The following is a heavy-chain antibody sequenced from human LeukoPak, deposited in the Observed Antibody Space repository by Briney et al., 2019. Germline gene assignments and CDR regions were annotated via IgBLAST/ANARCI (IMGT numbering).Heavy chain of an antibody. CDR3: ARDGITMIRGVIPYGMDV. CDR2: IKQDGSEK. Sequence: PGGSLRLSCAASGFTFSSYWMSWVRQAPGKGLEWVANIKQDGSEKYYVDSVKGRSIISRDNAKNSLYLQMNSLRAEDTAVYYCARDGITMIRGVIPYGMDVWGKGTTVTVSS. V-gene: IGHV3-7*03. CDR1: GFTFSSYW. D-gene: IGHD3-10*01. J-gene: IGHJ6*04.